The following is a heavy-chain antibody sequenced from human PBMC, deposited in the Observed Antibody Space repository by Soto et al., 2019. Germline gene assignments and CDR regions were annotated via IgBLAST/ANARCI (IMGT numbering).Heavy chain of an antibody. J-gene: IGHJ4*02. Sequence: QVQLQKSGPGLVKPSQTLSLTCTVSGGSISTVDYWWSWIRQSPDMGLEWIGHIYDGGRTYNNPSLASRVTMSVDTSKSQLSLTLSSVSAADTAVYYCARGPSGDKVDSWGQGTLVTVSS. CDR2: IYDGGRT. CDR1: GGSISTVDYW. CDR3: ARGPSGDKVDS. D-gene: IGHD7-27*01. V-gene: IGHV4-30-4*01.